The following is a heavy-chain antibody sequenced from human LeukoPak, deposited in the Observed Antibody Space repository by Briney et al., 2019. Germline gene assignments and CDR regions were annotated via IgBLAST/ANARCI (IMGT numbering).Heavy chain of an antibody. Sequence: SETLSLTCSVSGGSISGHYWTWIRQPPGKGLEWIGQIHYTGKPDYNPFLKSRITISVDTSKNQVSLQVSSVTAADSAIYYCARFGVDYDMDVWGHGTTVTVFS. D-gene: IGHD3-16*01. CDR3: ARFGVDYDMDV. CDR2: IHYTGKP. V-gene: IGHV4-59*11. J-gene: IGHJ6*02. CDR1: GGSISGHY.